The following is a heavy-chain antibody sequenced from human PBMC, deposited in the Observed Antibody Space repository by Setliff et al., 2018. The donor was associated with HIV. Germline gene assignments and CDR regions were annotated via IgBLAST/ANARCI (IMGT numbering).Heavy chain of an antibody. V-gene: IGHV4-39*07. CDR3: ARGDYYDSTGYEGLDS. D-gene: IGHD3-22*01. CDR2: IYYSGST. J-gene: IGHJ4*02. CDR1: GGSISSSSYY. Sequence: SETLSLTCTVSGGSISSSSYYWGWIRQPPEKGLEWIGSIYYSGSTYYNPSLKSRVTISVDTSKNQFSMKLNSVTAADTAVYYCARGDYYDSTGYEGLDSWGRGTLVTVSS.